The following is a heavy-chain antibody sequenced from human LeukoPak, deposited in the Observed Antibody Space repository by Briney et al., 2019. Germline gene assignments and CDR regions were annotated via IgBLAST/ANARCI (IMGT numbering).Heavy chain of an antibody. Sequence: GASVKVSCKASGYTFTSYGISWVRQAPGQGLEWMGWISAYNGNTSYAQKLQGRVTMTTDTSTSTAYMELRSLRSDDTAVYYCARYRHYDILTGYARFDYWGQGTLVTVSS. CDR3: ARYRHYDILTGYARFDY. CDR2: ISAYNGNT. V-gene: IGHV1-18*01. J-gene: IGHJ4*02. D-gene: IGHD3-9*01. CDR1: GYTFTSYG.